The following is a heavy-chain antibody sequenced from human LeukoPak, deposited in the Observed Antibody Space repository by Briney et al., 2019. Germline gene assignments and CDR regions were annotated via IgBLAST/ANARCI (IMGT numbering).Heavy chain of an antibody. CDR3: ARTYSGRSYYFDC. J-gene: IGHJ4*02. CDR2: INHSGST. CDR1: GGSFSGYY. D-gene: IGHD1-26*01. Sequence: EPSETLSLTCAVYGGSFSGYYWSWIRQPPGKGLEWIGEINHSGSTNYNPSLKSRVTISVDTSKNQFSLKVSSVTAADTAVYYCARTYSGRSYYFDCWGQGTLVTVSS. V-gene: IGHV4-34*01.